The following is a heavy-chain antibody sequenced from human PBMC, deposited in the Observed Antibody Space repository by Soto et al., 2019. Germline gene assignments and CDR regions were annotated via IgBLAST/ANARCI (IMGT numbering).Heavy chain of an antibody. Sequence: NPSETLSLTCAVSGGSISSSNWWSWVRQPPGKGLEWIGEIYHSGSTNYNPSLKSRVTISVDKSKNQFSLKLSSVTAADTAVYYCARVVYYYDSSGYYFFDYWGQGTLVTVSS. CDR1: GGSISSSNW. D-gene: IGHD3-22*01. CDR3: ARVVYYYDSSGYYFFDY. J-gene: IGHJ4*02. CDR2: IYHSGST. V-gene: IGHV4-4*02.